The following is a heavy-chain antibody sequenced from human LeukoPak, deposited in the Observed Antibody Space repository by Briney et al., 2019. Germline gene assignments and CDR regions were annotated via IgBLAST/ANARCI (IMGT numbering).Heavy chain of an antibody. Sequence: SETLSLTCTVSGGSISSYYWSWIRQPPGKGLEWTGYIYYSGSTNYNPSLKSRVTISVDTSKNQFSLKLSSVTAADTAVYYCARHLSYYYYGSGSYHAFDIWGQGTMVTVSS. J-gene: IGHJ3*02. V-gene: IGHV4-59*08. CDR3: ARHLSYYYYGSGSYHAFDI. D-gene: IGHD3-10*01. CDR1: GGSISSYY. CDR2: IYYSGST.